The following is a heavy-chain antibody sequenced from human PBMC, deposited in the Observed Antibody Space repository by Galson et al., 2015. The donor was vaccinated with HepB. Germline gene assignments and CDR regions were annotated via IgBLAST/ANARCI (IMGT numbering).Heavy chain of an antibody. CDR2: IRYDEYEY. CDR3: VRDRTYKGGNFFDF. D-gene: IGHD3-10*01. J-gene: IGHJ4*02. CDR1: GFSFSDYW. V-gene: IGHV3-7*03. Sequence: SLRLSCAASGFSFSDYWMRWIRQAPGKRPEWVANIRYDEYEYYYADFVKGRFTISRDNARNSVFLQMSSLRRDDTAVYYCVRDRTYKGGNFFDFWGQGALVTVSS.